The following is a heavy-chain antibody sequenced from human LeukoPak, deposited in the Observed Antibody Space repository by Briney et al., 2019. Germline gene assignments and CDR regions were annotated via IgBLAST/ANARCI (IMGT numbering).Heavy chain of an antibody. CDR1: GYSFTSYW. CDR2: IYPGDSDT. D-gene: IGHD1-26*01. J-gene: IGHJ4*02. V-gene: IGHV5-51*01. Sequence: GEPLKISCKGSGYSFTSYWIGWWGRLPGKAREWRGTIYPGDSDTRYSPSFQGQVTISADKSISTAYLQWSSLKASDTAMYYCARLMGYSGSSNDYWGQGTLVTVSS. CDR3: ARLMGYSGSSNDY.